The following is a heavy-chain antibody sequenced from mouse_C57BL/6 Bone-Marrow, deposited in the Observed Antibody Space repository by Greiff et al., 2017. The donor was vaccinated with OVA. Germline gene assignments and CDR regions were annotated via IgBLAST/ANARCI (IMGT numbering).Heavy chain of an antibody. J-gene: IGHJ3*01. Sequence: QVQLQQPGAELVKPGASVKLSCKASGYTFTSYWMHWVKQRPGQGLEWIGMIHPNSGSTNYNEKFKSKATLTVDKSSSTAYMQLSSLTSEDSAVYYCARPPRSTMVTEGFAYWGQGTLVTVSA. D-gene: IGHD2-2*01. CDR3: ARPPRSTMVTEGFAY. CDR2: IHPNSGST. V-gene: IGHV1-64*01. CDR1: GYTFTSYW.